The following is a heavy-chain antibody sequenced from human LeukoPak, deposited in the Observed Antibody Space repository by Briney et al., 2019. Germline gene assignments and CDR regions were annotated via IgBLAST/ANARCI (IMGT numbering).Heavy chain of an antibody. V-gene: IGHV3-7*03. J-gene: IGHJ4*02. D-gene: IGHD3-10*01. CDR2: IKQDGSEK. CDR3: ARVRGFGELVYFDY. CDR1: GFTFSSYW. Sequence: GGSLRLSCAASGFTFSSYWMSWVRQAPGKGLEWVANIKQDGSEKYYVDSVKGRFTISRGNAKNSLYLQMNSLRAEDTAVYYCARVRGFGELVYFDYWGQGTLVTVSS.